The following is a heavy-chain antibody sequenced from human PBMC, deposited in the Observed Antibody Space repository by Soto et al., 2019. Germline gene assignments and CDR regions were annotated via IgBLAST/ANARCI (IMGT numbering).Heavy chain of an antibody. J-gene: IGHJ4*02. Sequence: SVKVSCKASGGTFSSYAISWVRQAPGQGLEWMGGIIPIFGTANYAQKFQGRVTITADESTSTAYMELSSLRSEDTAVYYCATGEVVKQLVGFDYSGQGTLVTVSS. CDR2: IIPIFGTA. D-gene: IGHD6-13*01. CDR1: GGTFSSYA. V-gene: IGHV1-69*13. CDR3: ATGEVVKQLVGFDY.